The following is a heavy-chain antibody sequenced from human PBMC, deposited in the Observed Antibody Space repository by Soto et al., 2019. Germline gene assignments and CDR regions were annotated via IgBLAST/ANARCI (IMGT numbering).Heavy chain of an antibody. D-gene: IGHD2-2*01. J-gene: IGHJ5*02. CDR1: GYTFTIYA. CDR3: ARDRCSSTSCFTNWFDP. V-gene: IGHV1-3*01. CDR2: INAGNGNT. Sequence: ASVKVSCKASGYTFTIYAMHWVRQAPGQRLEWMGWINAGNGNTKYSQKFQGRVTITRDTSASTAYMELSSLRSEDTAVYYCARDRCSSTSCFTNWFDPWGQGTLVTVSS.